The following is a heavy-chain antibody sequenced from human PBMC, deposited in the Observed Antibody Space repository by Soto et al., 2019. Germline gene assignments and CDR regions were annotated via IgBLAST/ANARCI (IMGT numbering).Heavy chain of an antibody. CDR1: GGSFSGYY. V-gene: IGHV4-34*01. J-gene: IGHJ6*01. CDR2: INHSGST. Sequence: SETLSLTCAVYGGSFSGYYWSWIRQPPGKGQEWIGEINHSGSTNYNPSLKSRVTISVDTSKNQFSLKLSSVTAADTAVYYCARGFRYGSYYYYYGMDVWGQGTTVTVSS. D-gene: IGHD3-10*01. CDR3: ARGFRYGSYYYYYGMDV.